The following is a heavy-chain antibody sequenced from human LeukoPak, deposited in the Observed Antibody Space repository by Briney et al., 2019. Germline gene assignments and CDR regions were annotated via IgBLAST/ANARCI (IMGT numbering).Heavy chain of an antibody. J-gene: IGHJ4*02. CDR2: ISYDGSDK. D-gene: IGHD2-15*01. CDR3: AKSPPRYCSGGSCYSG. CDR1: GFTFSSYG. V-gene: IGHV3-30*18. Sequence: GGSLRLSCAASGFTFSSYGMHWVRQSPGQGLEWVAVISYDGSDKYSADSVKGRFTISRDNSKNTLYLQMNRLRAEDTAVYYCAKSPPRYCSGGSCYSGWGQGTLVTVSP.